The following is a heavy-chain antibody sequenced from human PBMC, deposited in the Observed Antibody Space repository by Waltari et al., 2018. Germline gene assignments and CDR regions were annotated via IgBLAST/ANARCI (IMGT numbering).Heavy chain of an antibody. V-gene: IGHV3-30*04. J-gene: IGHJ6*02. D-gene: IGHD3-22*01. CDR3: ARDYCDRTNCHGMDV. Sequence: QVQLVESGGGVVQPGRSLRLSCAASEFTFSSYAMHWVRKAPGKGLEWVAVISYNERNIYYVDSVKGRFTISRDNSQKMLYLQMNSLRAEDTAVYYCARDYCDRTNCHGMDVWGRGTTVTVSS. CDR1: EFTFSSYA. CDR2: ISYNERNI.